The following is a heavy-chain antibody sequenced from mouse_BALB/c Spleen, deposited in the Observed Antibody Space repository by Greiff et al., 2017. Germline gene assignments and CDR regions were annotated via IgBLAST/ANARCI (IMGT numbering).Heavy chain of an antibody. CDR3: ARKADEGSSDY. CDR2: SWWDDDK. V-gene: IGHV8-8*01. J-gene: IGHJ4*01. CDR1: GFSLSTSGMG. Sequence: QVTLKESGPGILKPSQSLSLTCSFSGFSLSTSGMGVGWIRQPSGKGLEWLVHSWWDDDKYYNPFLKSQLTISKNTSRNQVFLKITSVDTADTATYCWARKADEGSSDYWGQGTSVTVSS.